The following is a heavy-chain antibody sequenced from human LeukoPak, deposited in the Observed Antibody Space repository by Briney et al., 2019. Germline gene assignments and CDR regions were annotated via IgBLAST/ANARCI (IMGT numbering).Heavy chain of an antibody. D-gene: IGHD1-1*01. J-gene: IGHJ4*02. V-gene: IGHV3-33*01. Sequence: GGSLRLSCAASGFTFSSYGMHWVRQAPGKGLEWVAVIWYDGSNKYYADSVKGRFTISRDNSKNTLYLQVNSLRAEDTAVYYCAREHLATGNVLGYWGQGTLVTVSS. CDR1: GFTFSSYG. CDR2: IWYDGSNK. CDR3: AREHLATGNVLGY.